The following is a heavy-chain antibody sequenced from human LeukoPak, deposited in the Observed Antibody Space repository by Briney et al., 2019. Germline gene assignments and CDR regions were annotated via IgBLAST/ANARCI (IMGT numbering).Heavy chain of an antibody. CDR3: ARSAGATRMYFDY. V-gene: IGHV3-11*03. CDR2: ISSSSSYT. J-gene: IGHJ4*02. CDR1: GFTFSDYY. Sequence: GGSLRLSCAASGFTFSDYYMSWIRQAPGKGLEWVSYISSSSSYTKYADSVKGRFTISRDNAKNSLYLQMNSLRAEDTAVYYCARSAGATRMYFDYWGQGTLVTVSS. D-gene: IGHD1-26*01.